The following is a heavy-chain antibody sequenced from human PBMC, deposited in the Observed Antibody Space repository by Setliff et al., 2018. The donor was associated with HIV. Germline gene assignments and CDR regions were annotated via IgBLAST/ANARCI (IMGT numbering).Heavy chain of an antibody. CDR1: GGSISSYY. J-gene: IGHJ4*02. V-gene: IGHV4-59*01. D-gene: IGHD4-17*01. CDR2: IYYTGST. CDR3: ATTTVATPDPYYFDI. Sequence: PSETLSLTCTVSGGSISSYYWSWIRQSPGKGLEWIGYIYYTGSTNFNPSVESRVTISVDTSKSQFSLKLRSVTAADTAVYYCATTTVATPDPYYFDIWGQGTLVTVS.